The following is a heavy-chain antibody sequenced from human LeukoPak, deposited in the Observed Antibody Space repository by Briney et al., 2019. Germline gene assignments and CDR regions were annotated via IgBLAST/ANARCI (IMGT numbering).Heavy chain of an antibody. Sequence: ASVKVSCKASGYTLTSYGIIWVRQAPGQGLEWMGWISAYNGNTNYAQKLQGRVTMTTDTSTSTAYMELRSLRSDDTAVYYCARDPSGGPFDYWGQGTLVTVSS. J-gene: IGHJ4*02. CDR3: ARDPSGGPFDY. CDR1: GYTLTSYG. D-gene: IGHD3-16*01. V-gene: IGHV1-18*01. CDR2: ISAYNGNT.